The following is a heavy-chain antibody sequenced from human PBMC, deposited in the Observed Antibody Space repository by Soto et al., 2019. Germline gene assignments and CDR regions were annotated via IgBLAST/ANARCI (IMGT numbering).Heavy chain of an antibody. J-gene: IGHJ3*02. V-gene: IGHV4-39*01. CDR1: GGSISSSSYY. CDR3: ARHNNAYDAFDI. D-gene: IGHD1-20*01. CDR2: IYYSGST. Sequence: LSLTCTVSGGSISSSSYYWGWIRQPPGKGLEWIGSIYYSGSTYYNPSLKSRVTISVDTSKNQFSLKLSSVTAADTAVYYCARHNNAYDAFDIWGQGTMVTVSS.